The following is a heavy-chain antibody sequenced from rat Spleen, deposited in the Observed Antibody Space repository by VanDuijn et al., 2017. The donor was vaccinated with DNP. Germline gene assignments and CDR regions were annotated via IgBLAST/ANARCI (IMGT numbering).Heavy chain of an antibody. V-gene: IGHV5-7*01. CDR3: VRQRITEGLYAMDA. D-gene: IGHD1-11*01. CDR1: GFTFSDYN. J-gene: IGHJ4*01. CDR2: ISYDGSST. Sequence: EVQLVESGGGLVQPGRSLKLSCAASGFTFSDYNMAWVRQAPKKGLEWVATISYDGSSTYYRDSVKGRFTISRDNAKSTLYLQMDSLRSEDTATYYCVRQRITEGLYAMDAWGQGTSVTVSS.